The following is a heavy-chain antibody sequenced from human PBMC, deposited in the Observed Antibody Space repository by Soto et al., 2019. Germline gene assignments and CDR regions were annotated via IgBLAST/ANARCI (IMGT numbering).Heavy chain of an antibody. Sequence: EVQLVESGGGLVQPGGSLRLSCAASGFTFSSYSMNWVRQAPGKGLEWVSYISSSSSTIDYADSVKGRFTISRDNAKNSLYLQMNSLRAEDTAVYYGAREDYGETYVVDPWGQGTLVTVSS. D-gene: IGHD4-17*01. CDR3: AREDYGETYVVDP. CDR1: GFTFSSYS. CDR2: ISSSSSTI. V-gene: IGHV3-48*01. J-gene: IGHJ5*02.